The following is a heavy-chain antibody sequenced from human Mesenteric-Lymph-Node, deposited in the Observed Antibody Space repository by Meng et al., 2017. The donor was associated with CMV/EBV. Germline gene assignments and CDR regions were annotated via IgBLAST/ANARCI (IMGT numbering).Heavy chain of an antibody. Sequence: SVKVSCKASGGTFSSYTISWVRQAPGQGLEWMGRIIPILGIANYAQKFQGRVTITADKSTSTAYMELSSLRSEDTAVYYCAREDCSSTSCPMGYYYYGMDVWGQGTTVTVSS. CDR1: GGTFSSYT. CDR3: AREDCSSTSCPMGYYYYGMDV. D-gene: IGHD2-2*01. V-gene: IGHV1-69*04. J-gene: IGHJ6*02. CDR2: IIPILGIA.